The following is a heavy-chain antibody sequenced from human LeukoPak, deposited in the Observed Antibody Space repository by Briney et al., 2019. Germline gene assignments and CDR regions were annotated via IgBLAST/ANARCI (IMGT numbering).Heavy chain of an antibody. CDR2: INPHSGGT. CDR3: ARVWGYTYSDYGERWFDS. CDR1: GYTFTGYY. D-gene: IGHD4-11*01. J-gene: IGHJ5*01. V-gene: IGHV1-2*02. Sequence: ASVKVSCKASGYTFTGYYMHWVRQAPGQGLEWMGWINPHSGGTNYAQNFQGRVTMTRDTSISTAYMEPSRLRSDDTAVYYCARVWGYTYSDYGERWFDSWGQGTLVTVSS.